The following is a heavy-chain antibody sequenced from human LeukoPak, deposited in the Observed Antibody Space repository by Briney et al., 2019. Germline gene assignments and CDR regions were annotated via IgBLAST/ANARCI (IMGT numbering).Heavy chain of an antibody. Sequence: PGASLRLSCAASGFTFSSYAMSWVRQAPGKGLEWVSAISGSGGSTYYADSVKGRFTISRDNSKNTLYLQMNSLRAEDTAVCYCAKDPEGGYSYGYSFDYWGQGTLVTVSS. CDR3: AKDPEGGYSYGYSFDY. J-gene: IGHJ4*02. CDR1: GFTFSSYA. V-gene: IGHV3-23*01. CDR2: ISGSGGST. D-gene: IGHD5-18*01.